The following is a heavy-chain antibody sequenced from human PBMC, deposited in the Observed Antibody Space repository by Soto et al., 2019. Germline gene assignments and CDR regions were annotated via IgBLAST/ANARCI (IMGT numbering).Heavy chain of an antibody. D-gene: IGHD1-1*01. CDR2: IYHSGST. CDR3: ARETTPAWFDP. J-gene: IGHJ5*02. Sequence: QLQLQESGSGLVKPSQTLSLTCAVSGGSISSGGYSWSWIRQPPGKGLEWIGYIYHSGSTYYNPSLKRRVTISVDRAKNQVSLKLGSVTAADTAVYYCARETTPAWFDPWGQGTLVTVSS. CDR1: GGSISSGGYS. V-gene: IGHV4-30-2*01.